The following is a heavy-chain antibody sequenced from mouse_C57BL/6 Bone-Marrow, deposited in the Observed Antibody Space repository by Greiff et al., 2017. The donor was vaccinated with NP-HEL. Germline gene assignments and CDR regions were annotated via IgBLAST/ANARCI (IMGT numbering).Heavy chain of an antibody. V-gene: IGHV1-69*01. D-gene: IGHD2-3*01. J-gene: IGHJ3*01. CDR2: IDPSDSYT. Sequence: QVQLQQSGAELVMPGASVKLSCKASGYTFTSYWMHWVKQRPGQGLEWIGEIDPSDSYTNYNQKFKGKSTLTVDKSSSTAYMQLSSLTSEDSAVYYCALYDGYYWFAYWGQGTLVTVSA. CDR3: ALYDGYYWFAY. CDR1: GYTFTSYW.